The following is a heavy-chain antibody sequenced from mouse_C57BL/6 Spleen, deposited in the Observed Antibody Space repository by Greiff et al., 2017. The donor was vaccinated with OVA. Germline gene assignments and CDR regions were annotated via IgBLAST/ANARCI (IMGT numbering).Heavy chain of an antibody. CDR1: GFSLTSYG. J-gene: IGHJ1*03. CDR2: IWSGGST. D-gene: IGHD2-10*02. Sequence: VKLVESGPGLVQPSQSLSITCTVSGFSLTSYGVHWVRQSPGKGLEWLGVIWSGGSTDYNAAFISRLSISKDNSKSQVFFKMNSLQADDTAIYYCARYGNYRWYFDVWGTGTTVTVSS. CDR3: ARYGNYRWYFDV. V-gene: IGHV2-2*01.